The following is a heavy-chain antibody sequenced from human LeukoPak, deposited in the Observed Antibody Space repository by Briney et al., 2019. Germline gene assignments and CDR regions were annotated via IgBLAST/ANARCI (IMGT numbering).Heavy chain of an antibody. J-gene: IGHJ4*02. CDR1: GDSLSSSY. Sequence: PSETLSLTCTVSGDSLSSSYWSWIRQPAGQRLEWIGHIHTSGSTHYNPSLKSRLTMSVDTSKNQFSLNLTSVTAADTAVYYCARDRSPGVVRGAYFDSWGQGTLVTVSS. CDR3: ARDRSPGVVRGAYFDS. D-gene: IGHD3-10*01. V-gene: IGHV4-4*07. CDR2: IHTSGST.